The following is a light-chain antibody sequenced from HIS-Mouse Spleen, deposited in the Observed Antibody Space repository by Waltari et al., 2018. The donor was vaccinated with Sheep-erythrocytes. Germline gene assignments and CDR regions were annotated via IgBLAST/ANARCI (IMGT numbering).Light chain of an antibody. CDR2: EGS. Sequence: QSALTQPASVSGSPGQAITISCTGTSSYFGGSYLVLWYQQHPGKAPKLMIYEGSKRPSGVSNRFSGSKSGNTASLTISGLQAEDEADYYCSSYAGSNNWVFGGGTKLTVL. CDR3: SSYAGSNNWV. V-gene: IGLV2-23*01. J-gene: IGLJ3*02. CDR1: SSYFGGSYL.